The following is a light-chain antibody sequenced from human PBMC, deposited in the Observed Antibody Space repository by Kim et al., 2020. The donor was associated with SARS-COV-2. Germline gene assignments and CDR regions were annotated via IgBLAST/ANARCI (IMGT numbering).Light chain of an antibody. CDR3: HQRSNRPPWT. J-gene: IGKJ1*01. V-gene: IGKV3-11*01. Sequence: EIVLTQSPATLSLSPGERATLSCRASQSINNYLAWYQQKPGQTPRLLIYDASHRATGIPARFSGSGSGTDFTLTISSLEPEDFALYFCHQRSNRPPWTFGQGTKVDIK. CDR2: DAS. CDR1: QSINNY.